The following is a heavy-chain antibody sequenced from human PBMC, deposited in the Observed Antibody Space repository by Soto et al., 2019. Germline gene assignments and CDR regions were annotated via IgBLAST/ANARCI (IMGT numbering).Heavy chain of an antibody. J-gene: IGHJ4*02. CDR3: AKLLRPGLQFFDF. Sequence: EVQLLESGGGLVQPGGSLRLSCAASGFTFSDYAMSWVRQAPGKGLDWVSGISSSGDHTFYADSVKGRFTISRDNSKNTLYLQVNSLRAEDTAVYYCAKLLRPGLQFFDFWGQGTLVTVSS. V-gene: IGHV3-23*01. CDR2: ISSSGDHT. D-gene: IGHD4-4*01. CDR1: GFTFSDYA.